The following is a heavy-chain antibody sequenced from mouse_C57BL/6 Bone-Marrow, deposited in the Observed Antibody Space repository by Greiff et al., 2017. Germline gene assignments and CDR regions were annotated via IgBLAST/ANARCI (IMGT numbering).Heavy chain of an antibody. CDR1: GYTFTSYW. D-gene: IGHD1-1*01. V-gene: IGHV1-64*01. CDR2: IHPNSGST. Sequence: HVQLQQPGAELVKPGASVKLSCKASGYTFTSYWMHWVKQRPGQGLEWIGMIHPNSGSTNYNEKFKSKATLTVDKSSSTAYMQLSSLTSEDSAVYYCARILLRYYFDYWGQGTTLTVSS. J-gene: IGHJ2*01. CDR3: ARILLRYYFDY.